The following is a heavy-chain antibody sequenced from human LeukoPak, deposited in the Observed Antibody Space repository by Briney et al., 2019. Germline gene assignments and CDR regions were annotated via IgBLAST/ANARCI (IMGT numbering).Heavy chain of an antibody. J-gene: IGHJ4*02. CDR2: VYHSGFT. CDR3: ATTPVGSTRFFDF. CDR1: GGSISSSSYY. Sequence: SETLSLTCTVSGGSISSSSYYWGWIRQPPGKGLEWIGYVYHSGFTSYTPSLKSRVTISVDRSANQFSLRLNFVTAADTAIYYCATTPVGSTRFFDFWGPGTLLSVSS. D-gene: IGHD1-26*01. V-gene: IGHV4-39*07.